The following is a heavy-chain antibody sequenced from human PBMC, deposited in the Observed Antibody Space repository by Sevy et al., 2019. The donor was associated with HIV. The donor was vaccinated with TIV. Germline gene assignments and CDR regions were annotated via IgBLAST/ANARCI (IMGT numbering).Heavy chain of an antibody. D-gene: IGHD6-13*01. V-gene: IGHV3-30-3*01. CDR3: ARERTYSSSSDYYYGMDV. CDR2: ISYDGSNK. J-gene: IGHJ6*02. CDR1: GFTFSSYA. Sequence: GGSLRLSCAASGFTFSSYAMHWVRQGPGKGLEWVAVISYDGSNKYYADSVKGRFTISRDNSKNTLYLQMNSLRAEDTAVYYCARERTYSSSSDYYYGMDVWGQGTTVTVSS.